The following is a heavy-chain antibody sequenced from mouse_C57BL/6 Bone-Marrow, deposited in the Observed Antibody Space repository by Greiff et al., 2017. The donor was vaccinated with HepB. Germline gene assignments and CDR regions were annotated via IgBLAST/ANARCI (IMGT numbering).Heavy chain of an antibody. V-gene: IGHV5-9-1*02. Sequence: EVKLVESGEGLVKPGGSLKLSCAASGFTFSSYAMSWVRQTPEKRLEWVAYISSGGDYIYYADTVKGRFTISRDNARNTLYLQMSILKSEDTAMYYCTREEVYSVSSPLVWGTGTTSTVSS. CDR2: ISSGGDYI. D-gene: IGHD1-1*01. CDR1: GFTFSSYA. CDR3: TREEVYSVSSPLV. J-gene: IGHJ1*03.